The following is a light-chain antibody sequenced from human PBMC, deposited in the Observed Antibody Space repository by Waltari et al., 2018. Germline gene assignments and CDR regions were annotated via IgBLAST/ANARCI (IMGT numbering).Light chain of an antibody. CDR3: LSYDSGREV. CDR2: VNN. CDR1: MSNIGSGFG. Sequence: QSVLTQPPSVSGAPGQRVTISCTGRMSNIGSGFGVHWYQQCPGSATRLVIFVNNLRPSGVPTRFSGCKSGTSASLTITALQAAAEADYYCLSYDSGREVFGGGTKLTVL. V-gene: IGLV1-40*01. J-gene: IGLJ3*02.